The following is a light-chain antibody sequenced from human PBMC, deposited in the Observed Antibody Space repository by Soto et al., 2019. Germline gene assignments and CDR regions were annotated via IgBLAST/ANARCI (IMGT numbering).Light chain of an antibody. Sequence: DIQMTQSPSTLSASVGDRVTITCRASQSISSWLAWYQQKPGKAPKLLIYDASSLESGVPSRFSGSRSGTEFTLTISSLQPDDFATYYCQQYNSYPWTFGQGTK. V-gene: IGKV1-5*01. CDR3: QQYNSYPWT. J-gene: IGKJ1*01. CDR2: DAS. CDR1: QSISSW.